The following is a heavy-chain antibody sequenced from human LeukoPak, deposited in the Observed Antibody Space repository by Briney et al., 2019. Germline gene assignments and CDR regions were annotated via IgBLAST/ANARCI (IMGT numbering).Heavy chain of an antibody. CDR3: SRNGLVDFDY. Sequence: PGGSLRLSCTTSGFAFDDFAMSWVRQPAGKGREWVGFIRRRAYGGAAEYAASVRGRFIISRDDSKGIAYVQMNSLKTEDTAVYYCSRNGLVDFDYWGQGSRVIVSP. CDR1: GFAFDDFA. V-gene: IGHV3-49*04. J-gene: IGHJ4*02. CDR2: IRRRAYGGAA.